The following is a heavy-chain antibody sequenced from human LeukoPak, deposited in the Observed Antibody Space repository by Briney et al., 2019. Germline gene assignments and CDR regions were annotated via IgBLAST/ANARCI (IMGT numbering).Heavy chain of an antibody. Sequence: SETLSLTGAVYGGSFSGNYWSWIRQPPGKGLEWIGEINHSGSTNYNPSPKSRVTISVDTSKNQFSLKLSSVTAADTAVYNCARGNYYGSGSYIEPSPMDVWGQGTTVTVSS. D-gene: IGHD3-10*01. CDR2: INHSGST. CDR3: ARGNYYGSGSYIEPSPMDV. J-gene: IGHJ6*02. V-gene: IGHV4-34*01. CDR1: GGSFSGNY.